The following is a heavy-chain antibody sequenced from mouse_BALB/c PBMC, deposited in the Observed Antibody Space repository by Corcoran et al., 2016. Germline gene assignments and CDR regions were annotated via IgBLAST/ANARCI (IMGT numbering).Heavy chain of an antibody. Sequence: EVQLQQSGPELVKPGASVKMSCKASGYTFTSYVIHWVKQKPGQGLEWIGYIFPYNDGIKYNEKFKGKATLTSDKSSSTAYMGLNSLTSADSAVYYCAREVPGGNPFDYWGQGTTLAVSS. CDR2: IFPYNDGI. CDR1: GYTFTSYV. CDR3: AREVPGGNPFDY. V-gene: IGHV1S136*01. D-gene: IGHD2-1*01. J-gene: IGHJ2*01.